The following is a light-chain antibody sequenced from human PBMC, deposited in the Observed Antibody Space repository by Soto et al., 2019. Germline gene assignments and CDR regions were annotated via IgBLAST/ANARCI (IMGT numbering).Light chain of an antibody. Sequence: EKKLSRSPAAPSLSPGDRAPLSCRASQSVYSNLAWYQQKPGQAPRFLIYGASTRATGIPARFSGSGSGTDFTLTIDRLQPDDFATYYCQHSSSALITFGQGTRLEI. J-gene: IGKJ5*01. V-gene: IGKV3-15*01. CDR2: GAS. CDR3: QHSSSALIT. CDR1: QSVYSN.